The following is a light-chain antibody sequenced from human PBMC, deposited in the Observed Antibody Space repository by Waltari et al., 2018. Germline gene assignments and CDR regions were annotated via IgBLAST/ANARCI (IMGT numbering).Light chain of an antibody. Sequence: QSALTQPASVSGSPGQSLTISCTGTSTDVGGHPYVSWYQQHPGEAPKLIIYDVSSRPSGVSPRFSASRSGNTASLTISGLRTEDEADYYCSSYSSVTNVVFGGGTKLTVL. J-gene: IGLJ2*01. V-gene: IGLV2-14*01. CDR3: SSYSSVTNVV. CDR1: STDVGGHPY. CDR2: DVS.